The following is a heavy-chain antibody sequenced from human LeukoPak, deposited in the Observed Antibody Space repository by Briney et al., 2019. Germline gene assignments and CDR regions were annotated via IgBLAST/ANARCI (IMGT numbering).Heavy chain of an antibody. Sequence: KPSETLPLTCTVSGGSISSYYWGWIRQPPGKGLEWIGYIYYSGSTNYNPSLKSRVTISVDASKNQSSLKLSSVTAADTAVYYCARLVAGASDYWGQGTLVTVSS. D-gene: IGHD6-19*01. CDR1: GGSISSYY. CDR2: IYYSGST. J-gene: IGHJ4*02. CDR3: ARLVAGASDY. V-gene: IGHV4-59*08.